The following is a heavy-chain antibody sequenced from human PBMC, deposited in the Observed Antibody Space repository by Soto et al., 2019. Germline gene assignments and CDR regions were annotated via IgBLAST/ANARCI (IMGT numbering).Heavy chain of an antibody. CDR3: AREGSGGYCSSTSCHNTYYYYYGMDV. Sequence: ASVKVSCKASGGTFSSYAISWVRQAPGQGLEWMGGIIPIFGTANYAQKFQGRVTITADESTSTAYMELSSLRSEDTAVYYCAREGSGGYCSSTSCHNTYYYYYGMDVWGQGTTVTVSS. J-gene: IGHJ6*02. CDR2: IIPIFGTA. D-gene: IGHD2-2*02. V-gene: IGHV1-69*13. CDR1: GGTFSSYA.